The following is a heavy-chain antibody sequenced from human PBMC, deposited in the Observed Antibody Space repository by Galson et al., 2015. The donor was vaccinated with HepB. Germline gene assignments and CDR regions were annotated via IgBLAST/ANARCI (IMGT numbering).Heavy chain of an antibody. CDR1: GLTFSNYW. D-gene: IGHD2-8*02. J-gene: IGHJ4*02. Sequence: SLRLSCAASGLTFSNYWMTWVRQAPGKGLEWVANIKKDGSEEYYVDSVKGRFTISRDNAKNLLYLQINSLRAEDTAVYYCARGGYGSSNYWYYWGQGTLVTVSS. CDR3: ARGGYGSSNYWYY. V-gene: IGHV3-7*01. CDR2: IKKDGSEE.